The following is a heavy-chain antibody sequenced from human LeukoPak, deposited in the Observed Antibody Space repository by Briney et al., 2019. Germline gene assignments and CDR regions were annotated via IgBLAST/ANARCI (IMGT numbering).Heavy chain of an antibody. D-gene: IGHD5-12*01. CDR2: INPNSGDT. Sequence: SVKVSSKASVYTFTGYYMHWVRQAPGQGLEWMGWINPNSGDTNYAQKFQGRVTMTRDTSISTAYMELSRLRSGDTAVYYCARPKWLRSSSYAFDIWGQGTMVTVSS. V-gene: IGHV1-2*02. CDR1: VYTFTGYY. CDR3: ARPKWLRSSSYAFDI. J-gene: IGHJ3*02.